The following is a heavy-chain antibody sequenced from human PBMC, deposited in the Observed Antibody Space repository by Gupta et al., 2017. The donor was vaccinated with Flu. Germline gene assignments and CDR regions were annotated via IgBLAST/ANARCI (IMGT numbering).Heavy chain of an antibody. D-gene: IGHD3-16*01. CDR3: ARDLNWAFIS. CDR1: GFSFSDSH. J-gene: IGHJ5*02. Sequence: EVQLVESGGGLVQPGGSLRLSCVMSGFSFSDSHMNWIRQAPGKGLVWISYIGSGGNTDYADSVRGRITISRDNARDSLFLQMNSLRDEDTARYYCARDLNWAFISWGQGALVTVSS. CDR2: IGSGGNT. V-gene: IGHV3-48*02.